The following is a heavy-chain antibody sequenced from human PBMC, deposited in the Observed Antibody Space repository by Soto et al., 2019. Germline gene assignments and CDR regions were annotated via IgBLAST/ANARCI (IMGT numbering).Heavy chain of an antibody. CDR2: IYHSGTT. J-gene: IGHJ5*02. V-gene: IGHV4-38-2*02. D-gene: IGHD6-13*01. Sequence: ASGASIISDCCWAGMRQPPGKGLEWIGSIYHSGTTYYNPSLTSRVTISVDNAKNSLHLQMNSLRAEDTAVYYCTRDASRDSSARGWFAPWGPGTLVTVSS. CDR3: TRDASRDSSARGWFAP. CDR1: GASIISDCC.